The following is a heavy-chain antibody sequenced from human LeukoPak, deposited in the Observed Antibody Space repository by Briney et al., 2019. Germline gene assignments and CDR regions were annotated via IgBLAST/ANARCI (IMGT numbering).Heavy chain of an antibody. CDR1: GYTFTSYG. Sequence: ASVKVSCKASGYTFTSYGISWVRQAPGQGLEWMGWISAYNGNTNYAQKLQGRVTMTTDTSTSTAYMELRSLRSDDTAVYYCARSRRRAVAGKVYWYFDLWGRGTLVTVSS. CDR3: ARSRRRAVAGKVYWYFDL. CDR2: ISAYNGNT. J-gene: IGHJ2*01. D-gene: IGHD6-19*01. V-gene: IGHV1-18*01.